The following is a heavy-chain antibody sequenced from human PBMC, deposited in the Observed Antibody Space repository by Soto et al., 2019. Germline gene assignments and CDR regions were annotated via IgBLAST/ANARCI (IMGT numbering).Heavy chain of an antibody. Sequence: EVQLVESGGGLVQPGGSLRLSCAASGFTFSDHYMDWVRQAPGKGLEWVGRTKNKANSYTTEYAASVKGRFTISRDDSKNSLYLQMNSLKAEDTAMYYCARVALSDSGIRLFDYWGQGTLVTVSS. J-gene: IGHJ4*02. CDR1: GFTFSDHY. D-gene: IGHD3-10*01. CDR2: TKNKANSYTT. V-gene: IGHV3-72*01. CDR3: ARVALSDSGIRLFDY.